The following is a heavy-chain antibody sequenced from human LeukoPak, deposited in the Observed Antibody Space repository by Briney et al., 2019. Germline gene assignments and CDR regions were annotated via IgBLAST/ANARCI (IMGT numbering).Heavy chain of an antibody. CDR2: ISSKSSYI. CDR1: GFTFSSYS. D-gene: IGHD3-22*01. J-gene: IGHJ3*02. Sequence: PGGSLRLSCAASGFTFSSYSMNWVRQAPGKGLEWVSSISSKSSYIYYAESVKGRFTISRDNAKNSLYLQMNSLRAEDAALYYCVNSGYYFHRAFDIWGQGTMVTVSS. CDR3: VNSGYYFHRAFDI. V-gene: IGHV3-21*04.